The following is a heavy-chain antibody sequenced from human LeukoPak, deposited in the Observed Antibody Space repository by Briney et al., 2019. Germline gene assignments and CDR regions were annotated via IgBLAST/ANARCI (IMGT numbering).Heavy chain of an antibody. J-gene: IGHJ6*03. D-gene: IGHD6-6*01. V-gene: IGHV4-4*07. CDR2: IYTSGST. CDR1: GGSISSYY. Sequence: SETLYLTCTVSGGSISSYYWSWIRQPAGKGLEWIGRIYTSGSTNYNPSLKSRVTISVDTSKNQFSLKLSSVTVADTAVYYCARALSSSPDYYYYYMDVWGKGTTVTVSS. CDR3: ARALSSSPDYYYYYMDV.